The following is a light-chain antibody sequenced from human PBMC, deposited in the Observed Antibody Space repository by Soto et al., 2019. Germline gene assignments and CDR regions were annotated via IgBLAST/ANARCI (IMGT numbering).Light chain of an antibody. CDR1: TGAVTNGHY. CDR2: DTT. J-gene: IGLJ1*01. Sequence: QALVAQEPSLTLSPGGTVTLTCGSSTGAVTNGHYPYWFQQKPGQAPRTLIYDTTNRHSWTPARFSGSLLGGKAALTLSGAQPEDEAEYYCLLSYNGPYVFGTGTKVTVL. CDR3: LLSYNGPYV. V-gene: IGLV7-46*01.